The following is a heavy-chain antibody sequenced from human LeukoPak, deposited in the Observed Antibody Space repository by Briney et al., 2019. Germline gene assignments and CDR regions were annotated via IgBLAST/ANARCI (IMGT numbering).Heavy chain of an antibody. J-gene: IGHJ5*02. CDR1: GFTFSSYW. Sequence: GGSLRLSCAASGFTFSSYWMHWVRQAPGKGLVWVSRINSDGSSTSYADSVKGRFTISRDNAKNTLYLQMNSLRAEDTAVYYCARDVLLWFGEYHTSGGWFDPWGQGTLVTVSS. CDR3: ARDVLLWFGEYHTSGGWFDP. V-gene: IGHV3-74*01. CDR2: INSDGSST. D-gene: IGHD3-10*01.